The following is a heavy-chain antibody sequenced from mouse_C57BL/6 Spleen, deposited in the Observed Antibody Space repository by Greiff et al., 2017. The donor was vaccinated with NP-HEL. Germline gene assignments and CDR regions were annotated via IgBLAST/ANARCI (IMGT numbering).Heavy chain of an antibody. CDR3: ARGPYDGYYGY. J-gene: IGHJ2*01. CDR2: IYPGDGDT. CDR1: GYAFSSYW. D-gene: IGHD2-3*01. V-gene: IGHV1-80*01. Sequence: VQLQQSGAELVKPGASVKISCKASGYAFSSYWMNWVKQRPGKGLEWIGQIYPGDGDTNYNGKFKGKATLTADKSSSTAYMQLSSLTSEDSAVYFCARGPYDGYYGYWGQGTTLTVSS.